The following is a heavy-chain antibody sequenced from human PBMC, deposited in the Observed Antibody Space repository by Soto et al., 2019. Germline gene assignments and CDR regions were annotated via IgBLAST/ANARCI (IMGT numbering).Heavy chain of an antibody. CDR3: ARSPGYYFDY. CDR1: GGSIGSGGYY. Sequence: LSLTCTVSGGSIGSGGYYWSWIRQHPGKGLEWIGYIYYSGITYYNPSLKSRVTISVDTSKNQFSLKLSSVTAADTAVYYCARSPGYYFDYWGQGTLVTVS. CDR2: IYYSGIT. J-gene: IGHJ4*02. V-gene: IGHV4-31*03.